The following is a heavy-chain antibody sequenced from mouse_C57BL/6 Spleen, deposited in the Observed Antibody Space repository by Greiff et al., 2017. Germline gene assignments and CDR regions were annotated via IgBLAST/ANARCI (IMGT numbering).Heavy chain of an antibody. CDR3: ARGVGRLFDY. CDR2: IDPSDSYT. Sequence: QVQLQQPGAELVMPGASVKLSCKASGYTFTSYWMHWVKQRPGQGLEWIGEIDPSDSYTNYNQKFKGKSTLTVDKSSSTAYMQLSSLTSEDSAVXYCARGVGRLFDYWGQGTTLTVSS. D-gene: IGHD4-1*01. J-gene: IGHJ2*01. V-gene: IGHV1-69*01. CDR1: GYTFTSYW.